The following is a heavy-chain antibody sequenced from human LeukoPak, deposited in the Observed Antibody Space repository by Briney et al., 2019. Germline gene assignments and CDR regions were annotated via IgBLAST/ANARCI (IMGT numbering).Heavy chain of an antibody. CDR3: AREGGNSGWSSTFDY. CDR2: ISGVAIST. CDR1: GFTFSSYG. D-gene: IGHD6-19*01. J-gene: IGHJ4*02. V-gene: IGHV3-23*01. Sequence: GGSLRLSCAASGFTFSSYGMHWVRQAPGKGLEWVSTISGVAISTYYADSVKGRFTISRDNSKNTLYLQMNSLRVEDTAVYYCAREGGNSGWSSTFDYWGQGTLVTVSS.